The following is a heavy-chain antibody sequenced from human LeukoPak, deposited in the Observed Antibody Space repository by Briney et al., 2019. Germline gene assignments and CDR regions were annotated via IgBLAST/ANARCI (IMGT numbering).Heavy chain of an antibody. CDR2: INPNSGGT. Sequence: EASVKVSCKASGYTFTGYYMHWVRQAPGQGLEWMGWINPNSGGTNYAQKFQGRVTMTRDTSISTAYMELSRLRSDDTAVYYCARIVATFESSDYWGQGTLVTVSS. CDR3: ARIVATFESSDY. J-gene: IGHJ4*02. V-gene: IGHV1-2*02. D-gene: IGHD5-12*01. CDR1: GYTFTGYY.